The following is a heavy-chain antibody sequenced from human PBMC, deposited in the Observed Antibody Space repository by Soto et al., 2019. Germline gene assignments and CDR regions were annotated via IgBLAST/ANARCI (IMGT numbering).Heavy chain of an antibody. Sequence: QAQLVHSGPEVKKPGASVKVSCRASGYTFTGYYLHWVRQVPGQGLEWMGWINLNSGGAIYAQNFQGRVTMTRDTSISTAYMELSALRSDDTAMYYCARAYGSGSDFDYWGQGSLVTVSS. V-gene: IGHV1-2*02. D-gene: IGHD2-15*01. CDR1: GYTFTGYY. J-gene: IGHJ4*02. CDR2: INLNSGGA. CDR3: ARAYGSGSDFDY.